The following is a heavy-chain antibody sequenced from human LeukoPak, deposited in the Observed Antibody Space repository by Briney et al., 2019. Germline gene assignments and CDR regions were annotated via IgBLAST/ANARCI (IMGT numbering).Heavy chain of an antibody. D-gene: IGHD6-6*01. J-gene: IGHJ4*02. V-gene: IGHV4-59*08. CDR2: IYYTGST. CDR3: ARHRAYSSSSPFDY. Sequence: SETLSLTCSVSGGSISSLYWSWIRQPPGKGLEWIGYIYYTGSTNYNPSLKSRVTMFVDMSQNQFSLRLSSVTAADTAVYYCARHRAYSSSSPFDYWGQGTLVTVSS. CDR1: GGSISSLY.